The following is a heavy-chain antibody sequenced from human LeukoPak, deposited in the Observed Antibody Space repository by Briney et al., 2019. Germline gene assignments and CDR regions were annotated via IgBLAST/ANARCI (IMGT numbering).Heavy chain of an antibody. J-gene: IGHJ6*03. V-gene: IGHV4-38-2*01. CDR3: ARQHDSYYYYYIDV. CDR1: GYSISNGYY. Sequence: PSETLSLTCAVSGYSISNGYYWVRIRQPPERGLEWIGSLYHSDSAYYNTSLRSRVSMSVDTSKNQFSLTLSFVTAADTAVYYCARQHDSYYYYYIDVWGSGTTVTVSS. CDR2: LYHSDSA.